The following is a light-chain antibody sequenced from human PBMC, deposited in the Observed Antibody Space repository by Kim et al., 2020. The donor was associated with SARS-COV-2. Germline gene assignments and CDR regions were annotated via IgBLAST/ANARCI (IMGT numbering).Light chain of an antibody. CDR1: SSDVGGYDY. V-gene: IGLV2-8*01. Sequence: SIAISSTGTSSDVGGYDYVSWYQQHPGKPPKLIIYEVTRRPSGVPDRFSGSKSGNTASLTVSGLQAEDEADYYCGSYTGSNNFVIFGGGTQLTVL. CDR2: EVT. CDR3: GSYTGSNNFVI. J-gene: IGLJ2*01.